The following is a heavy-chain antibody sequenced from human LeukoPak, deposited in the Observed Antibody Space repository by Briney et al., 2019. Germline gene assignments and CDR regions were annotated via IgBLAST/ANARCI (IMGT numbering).Heavy chain of an antibody. V-gene: IGHV1-3*01. J-gene: IGHJ4*02. CDR2: INAGNGNT. CDR3: ARDRYSSSWYVWDY. CDR1: GYTFTSYA. D-gene: IGHD6-13*01. Sequence: GASVKVSCKASGYTFTSYAMHWVRQAPGQRLEGMGWINAGNGNTKYSQKFQGRVTITRDTSASTAYMELSSLRSEDTAVSYCARDRYSSSWYVWDYWGQGTLVTVSS.